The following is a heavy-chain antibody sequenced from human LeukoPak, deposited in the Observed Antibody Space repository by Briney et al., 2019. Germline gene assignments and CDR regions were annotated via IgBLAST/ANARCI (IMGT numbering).Heavy chain of an antibody. J-gene: IGHJ4*02. CDR1: GVSFSGYY. CDR2: INHSGST. Sequence: SETLSLTCAVYGVSFSGYYWSWIRQPPGKGLEWIGEINHSGSTNYNPPLKSRVTISVDTSKNQFSLKLSSVTAADTAVYCCAREVRGDFDYWGQGTLVTVSS. CDR3: AREVRGDFDY. V-gene: IGHV4-34*01. D-gene: IGHD3-16*01.